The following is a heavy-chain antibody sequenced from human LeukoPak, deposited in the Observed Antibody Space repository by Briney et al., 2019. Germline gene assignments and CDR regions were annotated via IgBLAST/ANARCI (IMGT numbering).Heavy chain of an antibody. CDR1: GFSVSNDC. J-gene: IGHJ6*03. Sequence: SETLSLTCTVSGFSVSNDCLSWVRQPAGKGLEWIGRMYITGSTNYNPSLESRVTMSIGSYKNQFSLKLSSVIAAETAVYYCAKFTRMDYYSYMDVWGKGTTVTVSS. D-gene: IGHD2-8*01. V-gene: IGHV4-4*07. CDR2: MYITGST. CDR3: AKFTRMDYYSYMDV.